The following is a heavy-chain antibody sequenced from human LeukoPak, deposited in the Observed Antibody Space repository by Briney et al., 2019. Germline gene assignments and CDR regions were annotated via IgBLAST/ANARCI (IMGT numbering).Heavy chain of an antibody. V-gene: IGHV3-21*01. CDR2: ISSSSSYI. J-gene: IGHJ6*03. D-gene: IGHD2-8*01. CDR3: ARWCTNGVCYNGQVAYYYMDV. Sequence: GSLRLSCAASGFTFSSYSMNWVRQAPGKGLEWVSSISSSSSYIYYADSVKGRFTISRDNAKNSLYLQMNSLRAEDTAVYYCARWCTNGVCYNGQVAYYYMDVWGKGTTVTVSS. CDR1: GFTFSSYS.